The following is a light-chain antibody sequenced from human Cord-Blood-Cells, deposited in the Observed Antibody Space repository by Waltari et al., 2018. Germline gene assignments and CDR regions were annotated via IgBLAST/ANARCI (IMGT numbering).Light chain of an antibody. CDR2: DAS. CDR1: QDISNY. Sequence: IQMTQSPSSLSASVGDRVTITCQASQDISNYLNWYQQKPGKAPKLLTYDASNLETGVPSRFSGSGSGTDFTFTISSLQPEDIATYYCQQYDNLPITFGQGTRLEIK. J-gene: IGKJ5*01. V-gene: IGKV1-33*01. CDR3: QQYDNLPIT.